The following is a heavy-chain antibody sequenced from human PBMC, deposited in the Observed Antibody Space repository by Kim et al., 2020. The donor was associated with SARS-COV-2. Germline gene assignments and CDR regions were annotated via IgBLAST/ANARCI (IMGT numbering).Heavy chain of an antibody. Sequence: TKENYAESVRGRFTITRDNAQNSLYLQLNSLTVEDTAIYYCAREDGTFDYWGQGILVTVSS. J-gene: IGHJ4*02. CDR3: AREDGTFDY. V-gene: IGHV3-7*01. CDR2: TKE.